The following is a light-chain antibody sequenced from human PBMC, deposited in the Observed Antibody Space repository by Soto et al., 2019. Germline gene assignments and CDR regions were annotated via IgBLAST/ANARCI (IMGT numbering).Light chain of an antibody. CDR3: QNYNSYSQFT. V-gene: IGKV1-27*01. CDR2: GAS. J-gene: IGKJ3*01. Sequence: DIQMTQSPSSLSASVGDRVTITCRASQDISNYLAWYQQKPGQVPKLLIYGASTLQSGVPSRYSGSGSGTDFTLTINSLQPEDVATYYCQNYNSYSQFTFGPGTKVDIK. CDR1: QDISNY.